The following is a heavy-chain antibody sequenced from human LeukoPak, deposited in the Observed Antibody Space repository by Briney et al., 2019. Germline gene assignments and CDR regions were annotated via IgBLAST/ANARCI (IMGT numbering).Heavy chain of an antibody. D-gene: IGHD6-19*01. CDR1: GGSFSGYY. V-gene: IGHV4-34*01. CDR2: INHSGST. Sequence: SETLSLTCAVYGGSFSGYYWSWIRQPPGKGLEWIGEINHSGSTNYNPSLKSRVTISVDTSKNPFSLKLSSVTAADTAVYHCARGLYSRSSGRHFDYWGQGTLVTVSS. J-gene: IGHJ4*02. CDR3: ARGLYSRSSGRHFDY.